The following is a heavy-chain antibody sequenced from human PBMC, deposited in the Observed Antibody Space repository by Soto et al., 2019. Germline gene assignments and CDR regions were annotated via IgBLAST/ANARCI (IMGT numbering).Heavy chain of an antibody. J-gene: IGHJ5*02. Sequence: GGSLRLSSSDSGVTFRTVAMQLVRHAPGKGLECVAATSSNGRNTYYAGFVNCRYNISRDNSKKTVSLQMTSLRTEDTAGYYCGKGWALGHRDYASWGQGNLVTVSS. CDR2: TSSNGRNT. V-gene: IGHV3-64D*08. D-gene: IGHD3-16*01. CDR1: GVTFRTVA. CDR3: GKGWALGHRDYAS.